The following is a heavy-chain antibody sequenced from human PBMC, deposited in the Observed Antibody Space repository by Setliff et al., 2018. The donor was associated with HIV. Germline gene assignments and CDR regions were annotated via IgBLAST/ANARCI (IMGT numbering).Heavy chain of an antibody. CDR3: AKFPVFKWFGERQGWFDL. CDR2: IYPGDSDT. V-gene: IGHV5-51*01. Sequence: GESLKISCKGFGYRFTSYWIGWVRQMPGKGLEWMGIIYPGDSDTRYSPSFQGQVTISADKSISTSRDNSKNTMYLQMNSLRVEDTAVYYCAKFPVFKWFGERQGWFDLWGQGTLVTVSS. J-gene: IGHJ5*02. D-gene: IGHD3-10*01. CDR1: GYRFTSYW.